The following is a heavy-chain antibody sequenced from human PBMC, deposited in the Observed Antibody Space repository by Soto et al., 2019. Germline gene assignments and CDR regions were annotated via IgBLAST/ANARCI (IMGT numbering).Heavy chain of an antibody. CDR3: ARGPRFFDWFDP. Sequence: SDTLSLTCSVSGGTISGYYWTWIRQPAGKGLEWIGRIYSSGNTKYNPSLQSRGTMSLDTSNNQFSLRLTSVTAADTAVYYPARGPRFFDWFDPWGHRTFVTVSS. CDR1: GGTISGYY. D-gene: IGHD3-3*01. V-gene: IGHV4-4*07. CDR2: IYSSGNT. J-gene: IGHJ5*02.